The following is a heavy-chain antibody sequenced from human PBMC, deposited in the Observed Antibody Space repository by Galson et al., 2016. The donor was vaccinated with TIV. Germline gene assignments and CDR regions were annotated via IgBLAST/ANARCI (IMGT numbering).Heavy chain of an antibody. J-gene: IGHJ6*03. CDR1: GGTFTSFA. D-gene: IGHD3-3*01. V-gene: IGHV1-69*01. CDR2: IVPMFGIV. Sequence: SCKAAGGTFTSFAISWVRQSPGQGLEWMGGIVPMFGIVTYAQRFQGRVTFTADASTSTAYLELRSLRSDDSAGYYCARGGWSGDPGDYHYFYMDVWGKGTTVIVSS. CDR3: ARGGWSGDPGDYHYFYMDV.